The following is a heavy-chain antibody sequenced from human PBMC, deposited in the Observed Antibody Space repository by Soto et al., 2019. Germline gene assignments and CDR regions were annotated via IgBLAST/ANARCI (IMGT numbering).Heavy chain of an antibody. V-gene: IGHV3-64D*06. CDR3: VKDFGYCSSTSCSGSYYYYGMDV. D-gene: IGHD2-2*03. Sequence: ASVKVSCKASGYTFTGYYMHWVRQAPGKGLEYVSAISSNGGSTYYADSVKGRFTISRDNSKNTLYLQMSSLRAEDTAVYYCVKDFGYCSSTSCSGSYYYYGMDVWGQGTTVTVSS. J-gene: IGHJ6*02. CDR2: ISSNGGST. CDR1: GYTFTGYY.